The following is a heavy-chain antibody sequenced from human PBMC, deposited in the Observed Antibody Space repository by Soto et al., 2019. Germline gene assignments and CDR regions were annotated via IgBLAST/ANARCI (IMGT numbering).Heavy chain of an antibody. J-gene: IGHJ3*01. CDR1: GYTFTSIG. V-gene: IGHV1-18*01. CDR3: ARPYYWGAFDV. CDR2: ISTYNDDI. Sequence: QVQLVQSGTEVKKPGASVKVSCKAAGYTFTSIGISWVRQAPGQGLEWMGWISTYNDDIKYAQKFQGRVTMTTATSTSTAYMELRSLRSDDTAVYYCARPYYWGAFDVWGQGTVVTVSS. D-gene: IGHD3-10*01.